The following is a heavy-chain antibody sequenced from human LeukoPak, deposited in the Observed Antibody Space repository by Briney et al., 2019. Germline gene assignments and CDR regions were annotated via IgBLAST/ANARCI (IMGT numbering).Heavy chain of an antibody. J-gene: IGHJ4*02. CDR1: GFTFSSYT. CDR2: ISYDGSNK. V-gene: IGHV3-30-3*01. D-gene: IGHD2-15*01. CDR3: ARDGGGGLDY. Sequence: PGGSLRLSCAASGFTFSSYTMNWVRQAPGKGLEWVAVISYDGSNKYYADSVKGRFTIPRDNSKNTLHLQMNSLRAEDTAVYYCARDGGGGLDYWGQGTLVTVSS.